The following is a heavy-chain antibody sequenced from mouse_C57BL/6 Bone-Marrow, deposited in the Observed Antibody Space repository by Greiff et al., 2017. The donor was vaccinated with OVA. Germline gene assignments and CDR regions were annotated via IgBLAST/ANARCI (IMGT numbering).Heavy chain of an antibody. CDR2: IWSGGST. D-gene: IGHD4-1*01. CDR3: ARRGLGGAMDY. J-gene: IGHJ4*01. Sequence: QVQLQQSGPGLVQPSQSLSITCIVSGFSLTSYGVHWVRQSPGKGLEWLGVIWSGGSTDYNAAFISRLSISKDNSKSQVFFKMNSLQADDTAIYYCARRGLGGAMDYWGQGTSVTVSS. V-gene: IGHV2-2*01. CDR1: GFSLTSYG.